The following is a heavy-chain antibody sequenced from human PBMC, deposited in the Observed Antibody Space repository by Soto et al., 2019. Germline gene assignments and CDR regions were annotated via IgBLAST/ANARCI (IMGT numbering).Heavy chain of an antibody. D-gene: IGHD3-10*01. CDR2: IIPMFDIK. CDR3: AKEAGDH. CDR1: GGNFNTYA. J-gene: IGHJ4*02. V-gene: IGHV1-69*13. Sequence: SVKVSCKTSGGNFNTYALTWVRQAPGQGLEWIGGIIPMFDIKNVAQRFQGRVTLNADDSMTTAYMEMTSLRSDDTAVYYCAKEAGDHWGQGTLVTVSS.